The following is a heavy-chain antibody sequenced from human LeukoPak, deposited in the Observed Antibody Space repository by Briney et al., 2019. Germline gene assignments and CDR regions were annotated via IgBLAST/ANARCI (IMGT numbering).Heavy chain of an antibody. CDR3: ARDLTHSYYDSSGYFDY. D-gene: IGHD3-22*01. CDR1: GGSLSSSSYY. J-gene: IGHJ4*02. V-gene: IGHV4-39*07. CDR2: IYYSGST. Sequence: SETLSLTCTVSGGSLSSSSYYWGWIRQPPGKGLEWIGSIYYSGSTYYNPSLKSRVTISVDTSKNQFSLKLSSVTAADTAVYYCARDLTHSYYDSSGYFDYWGQGTLVTVSS.